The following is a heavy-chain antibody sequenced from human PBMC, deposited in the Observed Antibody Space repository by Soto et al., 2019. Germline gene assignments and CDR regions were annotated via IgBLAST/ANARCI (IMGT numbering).Heavy chain of an antibody. CDR1: GYSFTIYW. CDR2: IYPGDSDT. D-gene: IGHD3-22*01. CDR3: ARHGPRVYYDNSDYYYYGMDV. Sequence: GESLKISCKGSGYSFTIYWIGWVRQMPGKGLEWMGIIYPGDSDTRYSPSFQGQVTISADKSISTAYLQWSSLKASDTAMYYRARHGPRVYYDNSDYYYYGMDVWGQGTTVTVPS. J-gene: IGHJ6*02. V-gene: IGHV5-51*01.